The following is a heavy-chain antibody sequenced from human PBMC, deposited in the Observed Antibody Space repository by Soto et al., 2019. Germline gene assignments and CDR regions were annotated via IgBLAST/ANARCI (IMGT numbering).Heavy chain of an antibody. CDR1: GGTFSSYT. Sequence: QVQLVQSGAEVKKPGSSVKVSCKASGGTFSSYTISWVRQAPGQGLEWMGRIIPILGIANYAQKFQGGVTITADKSTSTAYMELSSLTSEDTAVYYCARGGCSSTSCYGAYYYYYMDVWGKGTTVTVSS. CDR3: ARGGCSSTSCYGAYYYYYMDV. J-gene: IGHJ6*03. V-gene: IGHV1-69*02. CDR2: IIPILGIA. D-gene: IGHD2-2*01.